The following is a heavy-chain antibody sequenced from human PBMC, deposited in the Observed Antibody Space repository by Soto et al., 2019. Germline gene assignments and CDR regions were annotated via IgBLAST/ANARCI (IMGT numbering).Heavy chain of an antibody. CDR3: ARDSLRFLEWSSAYYFGMDV. CDR1: GFTFSNYA. Sequence: QVQLVESGGGVVQPGRSLRLSCAASGFTFSNYAMNWVRQAPGKGLEWVAVIPYDGINKYYADSVKGRFTISRDNSKNTLYLQRNSLRAEDTAVYYCARDSLRFLEWSSAYYFGMDVWGQGTTVTVSS. CDR2: IPYDGINK. V-gene: IGHV3-30-3*01. J-gene: IGHJ6*02. D-gene: IGHD3-3*01.